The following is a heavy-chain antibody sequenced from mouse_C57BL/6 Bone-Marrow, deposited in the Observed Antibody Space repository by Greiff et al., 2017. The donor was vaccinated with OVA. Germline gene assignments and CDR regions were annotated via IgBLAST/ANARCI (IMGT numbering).Heavy chain of an antibody. CDR1: GYTFTDYY. J-gene: IGHJ4*01. CDR2: INPYNGGT. CDR3: ARNRYYGSSYYAMDY. Sequence: EVQLQQSGPVLVKPGASVKMSCKASGYTFTDYYMNWVKQSHGKSLEWIGVINPYNGGTSYNQQFKGKATLTVDKSSSTAYMELNSLTSEDSAVYYWARNRYYGSSYYAMDYWGQGTSVTVSS. V-gene: IGHV1-19*01. D-gene: IGHD1-1*01.